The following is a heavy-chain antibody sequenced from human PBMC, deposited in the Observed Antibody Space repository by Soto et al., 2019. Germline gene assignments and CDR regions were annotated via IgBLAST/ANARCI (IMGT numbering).Heavy chain of an antibody. CDR3: AIATVTTSHFQH. CDR1: GGSISSDY. CDR2: TYYIGNT. D-gene: IGHD4-17*01. V-gene: IGHV4-59*01. Sequence: SETLSLTCTVSGGSISSDYWSWIRQSPGKGLQWIGYTYYIGNTNYNPSLESRVTISLDRSKNQFFLKMTSVTAADTAVYYCAIATVTTSHFQHWGQGTLVTVSS. J-gene: IGHJ1*01.